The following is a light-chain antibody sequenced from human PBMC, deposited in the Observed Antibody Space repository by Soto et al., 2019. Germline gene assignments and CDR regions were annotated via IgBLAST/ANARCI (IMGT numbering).Light chain of an antibody. V-gene: IGKV3-20*01. CDR2: GAS. J-gene: IGKJ2*01. CDR3: QQYGSSPPYT. Sequence: EIVLTQSPATLSLSPGERATLSCGASQSVSSSYLAWYQQKPGQAPRLLIYGASSRATGIPDRFSGSGSGTDFTLTISRLEPEDFAVYYCQQYGSSPPYTVGQGTKLEIK. CDR1: QSVSSSY.